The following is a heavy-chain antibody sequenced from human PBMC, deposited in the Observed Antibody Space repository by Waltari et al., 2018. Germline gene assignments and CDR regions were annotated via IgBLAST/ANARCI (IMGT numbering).Heavy chain of an antibody. J-gene: IGHJ4*02. D-gene: IGHD7-27*01. V-gene: IGHV3-66*02. CDR2: IYSGGST. CDR1: GFTVSRNS. CDR3: ARSELGIIDY. Sequence: EVQLVESGGGLVQPGGSLTLSCAASGFTVSRNSMSWVRQGPGKGLEWVSVIYSGGSTYYADSVKGRVTISRDNSKNTLYLQMNSLRAEDTAVYYCARSELGIIDYWGQGTLVTVSS.